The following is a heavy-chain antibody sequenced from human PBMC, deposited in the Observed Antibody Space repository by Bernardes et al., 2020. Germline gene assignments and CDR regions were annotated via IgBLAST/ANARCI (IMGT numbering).Heavy chain of an antibody. CDR3: ARLSSSSGSGWDY. Sequence: SVKVSCKASGGSFSSYAFSWVRQAPGQGLEWMGGIIPIFHTAQYADKFQGRVTITADKSTRTGYLEISSLTSEDTAVYYCARLSSSSGSGWDYWGQGTLVTVSS. CDR2: IIPIFHTA. D-gene: IGHD6-6*01. CDR1: GGSFSSYA. V-gene: IGHV1-69*06. J-gene: IGHJ4*02.